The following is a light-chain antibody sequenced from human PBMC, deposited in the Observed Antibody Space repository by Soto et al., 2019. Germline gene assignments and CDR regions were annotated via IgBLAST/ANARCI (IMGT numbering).Light chain of an antibody. Sequence: IQMTQSPSTLSASVGDRVTITCRASQSISSWWACYQQKPGKASKLLIYKASSLESGVPSRFSGSGSGTEFTLTIRSLRPDDFATYYCQQYNSYSYTFGQGTKVDIK. CDR2: KAS. CDR3: QQYNSYSYT. J-gene: IGKJ2*01. V-gene: IGKV1-5*03. CDR1: QSISSW.